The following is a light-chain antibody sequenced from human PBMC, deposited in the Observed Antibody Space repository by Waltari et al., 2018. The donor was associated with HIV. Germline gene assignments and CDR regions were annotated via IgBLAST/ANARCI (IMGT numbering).Light chain of an antibody. CDR2: YDS. V-gene: IGLV3-21*04. Sequence: SYVLTQPPSVSLAPGETARITCGVNNIEDRAVHWYRQKPGQAPVLVMFYDSDRPSWIPDRFSGSNSGNTATLTISRVEAEDEADYYCQIWDSHTEQGVFGGGTKVTVL. CDR1: NIEDRA. CDR3: QIWDSHTEQGV. J-gene: IGLJ3*02.